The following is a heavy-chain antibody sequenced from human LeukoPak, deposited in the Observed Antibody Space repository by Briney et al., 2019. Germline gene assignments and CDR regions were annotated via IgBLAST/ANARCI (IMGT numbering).Heavy chain of an antibody. J-gene: IGHJ6*03. CDR1: GGSFSDYY. V-gene: IGHV4-34*01. CDR3: ARGGGDYYMDV. D-gene: IGHD3-16*01. Sequence: PSETLSLTCAVYGGSFSDYYWSWIRQPPGKGLEWIGEINDSGSTNYSPSLKSRVTLSADTSRNQFSLKRSSVTAADTAVYYCARGGGDYYMDVWDKGTTVTVSS. CDR2: INDSGST.